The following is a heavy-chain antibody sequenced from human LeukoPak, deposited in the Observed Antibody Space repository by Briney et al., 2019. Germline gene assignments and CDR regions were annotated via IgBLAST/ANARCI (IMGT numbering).Heavy chain of an antibody. J-gene: IGHJ3*01. Sequence: GGSLRLSCEASGFIISPYTMHWVRQAPGRGLEWVSYITGSSSTIYYADSVRGRFTTSRDNAKNSLYLQMNSLRAEDTAVYFCTRDRQIDAFDVWGQGTMVTVSS. CDR3: TRDRQIDAFDV. CDR1: GFIISPYT. CDR2: ITGSSSTI. V-gene: IGHV3-48*01.